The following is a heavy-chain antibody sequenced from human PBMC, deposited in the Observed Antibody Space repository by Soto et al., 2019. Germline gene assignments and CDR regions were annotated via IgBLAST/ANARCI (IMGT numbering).Heavy chain of an antibody. V-gene: IGHV3-64D*06. Sequence: PGGSLRLSCSASGFTFSSYAMHWVRQAPGKGLEYGSAISSNGGSTYYADSVKGRFTISRDNSKNTLYLQMSSLRAEDTAVYYCVKVENRWIQLWLTRGDAFDIWGQGTMVTVSS. D-gene: IGHD5-18*01. CDR3: VKVENRWIQLWLTRGDAFDI. CDR1: GFTFSSYA. CDR2: ISSNGGST. J-gene: IGHJ3*02.